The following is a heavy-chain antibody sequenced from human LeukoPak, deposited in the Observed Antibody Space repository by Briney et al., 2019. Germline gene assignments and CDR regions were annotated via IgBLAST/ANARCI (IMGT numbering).Heavy chain of an antibody. CDR3: ARDSPLAAAGTWWFDP. CDR2: IYYSGST. V-gene: IGHV4-59*01. J-gene: IGHJ5*02. D-gene: IGHD6-13*01. Sequence: SETLSLTCTVSGGSISSYYWSWIRQPPGKGLEWIGYIYYSGSTNYNPSLKSRVTISVDTSKNQFSLKLSSVTAGDTAVYYCARDSPLAAAGTWWFDPWGQGTLVTVSS. CDR1: GGSISSYY.